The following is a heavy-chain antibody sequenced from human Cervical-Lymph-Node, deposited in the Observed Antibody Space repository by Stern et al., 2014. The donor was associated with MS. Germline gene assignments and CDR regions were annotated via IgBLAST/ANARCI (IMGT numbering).Heavy chain of an antibody. D-gene: IGHD2-15*01. CDR2: IHSRGTT. V-gene: IGHV4-30-4*01. CDR1: GCSISGDDYY. Sequence: QVQLQESGPGLVKPAQTLSLTCTVSGCSISGDDYYWNWIRQPPGKGLEWLGYIHSRGTTYYNPSLQGRVTMSLDASKNQFSLRLTSVTAADTAMYFCVKSWESGGYPFDSWGQGTLVTVSS. CDR3: VKSWESGGYPFDS. J-gene: IGHJ4*02.